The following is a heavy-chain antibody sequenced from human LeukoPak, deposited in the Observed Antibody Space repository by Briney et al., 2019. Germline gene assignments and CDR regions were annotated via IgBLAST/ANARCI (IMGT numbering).Heavy chain of an antibody. D-gene: IGHD2/OR15-2a*01. V-gene: IGHV3-23*01. CDR1: GITFSSYG. J-gene: IGHJ4*02. Sequence: GGSLRLSCAASGITFSSYGMSWVRQAPGKRPEWVSSISSTGGTTYYADSVKGRFTISRDNSENSLYLQMDSLTAEDTAVYYCTRKGSQWDFLVDYWGQGTRVAVSP. CDR3: TRKGSQWDFLVDY. CDR2: ISSTGGTT.